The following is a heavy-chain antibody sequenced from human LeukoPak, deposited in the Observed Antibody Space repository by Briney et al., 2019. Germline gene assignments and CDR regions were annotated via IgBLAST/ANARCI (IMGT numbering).Heavy chain of an antibody. D-gene: IGHD6-19*01. J-gene: IGHJ4*02. CDR3: ARARCSSTGWSLGY. Sequence: PGESLRLSSAESRFTFCSYWMHWVPQAPGKGLVWVSRVNPQGTATTYTDSVKGRFTISRDNAKDALHLQLDNLRAEDTAVYYCARARCSSTGWSLGYWGQGTLVTVSS. V-gene: IGHV3-74*03. CDR1: RFTFCSYW. CDR2: VNPQGTAT.